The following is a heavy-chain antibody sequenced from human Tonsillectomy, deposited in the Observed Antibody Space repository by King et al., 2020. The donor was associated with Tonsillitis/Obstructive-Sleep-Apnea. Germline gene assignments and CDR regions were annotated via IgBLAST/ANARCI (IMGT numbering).Heavy chain of an antibody. CDR1: GGSFSGYY. CDR2: INYSGST. J-gene: IGHJ4*02. V-gene: IGHV4-34*01. CDR3: ARDPIAVAGTLRSVADY. Sequence: VQLQQWGAGLLKPSETLSLTCAVYGGSFSGYYWSWIRQPPGKGLEWIGEINYSGSTNYNPSLKSRVTISVDTSKNQFSLKLSSVTAADTAVYYCARDPIAVAGTLRSVADYWGQGTLVTVSS. D-gene: IGHD6-19*01.